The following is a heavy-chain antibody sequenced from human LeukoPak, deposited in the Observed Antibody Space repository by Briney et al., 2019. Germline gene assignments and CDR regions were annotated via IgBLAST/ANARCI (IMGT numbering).Heavy chain of an antibody. CDR3: VSFYETY. Sequence: PGGSLRLSCVASGFTFNNYWMSWVRQAPGKGLEWVASINSDGSEGYYADVVKGRFTISRDNAKNSLYLQMNNLRAEDTAVYYCVSFYETYWGRGTLVTVSS. CDR2: INSDGSEG. V-gene: IGHV3-7*01. D-gene: IGHD2-2*01. CDR1: GFTFNNYW. J-gene: IGHJ4*02.